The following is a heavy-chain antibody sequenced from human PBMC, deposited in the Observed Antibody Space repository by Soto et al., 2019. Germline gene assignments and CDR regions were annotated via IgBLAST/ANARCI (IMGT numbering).Heavy chain of an antibody. J-gene: IGHJ6*02. D-gene: IGHD6-13*01. Sequence: SETLSLTCAVYGGSFIGYYGSWIRQPPGKGLEWIGEINHSGSTNYNPSLKSRVTISVDTSKNQFSLKLSSVTAADTAVYYCARIGAAAGMYYYYYGMDVWGQGTTVTVSS. CDR1: GGSFIGYY. CDR3: ARIGAAAGMYYYYYGMDV. CDR2: INHSGST. V-gene: IGHV4-34*01.